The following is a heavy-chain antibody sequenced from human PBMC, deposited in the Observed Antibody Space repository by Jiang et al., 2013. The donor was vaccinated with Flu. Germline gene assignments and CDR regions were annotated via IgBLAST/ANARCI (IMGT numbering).Heavy chain of an antibody. V-gene: IGHV1-46*01. CDR3: ARDRGDGYNLGSYYFDY. D-gene: IGHD5-24*01. Sequence: SGAEVKKPGASVKVSCRASGYTFTDQYIHWVRQAPGQGLEWMGIINPNGGSTTYAQKFQDRVTMARDTSTSTIYMELSRLRSEDTAVFYCARDRGDGYNLGSYYFDYWGQGTLVTVS. CDR1: GYTFTDQY. CDR2: INPNGGST. J-gene: IGHJ4*02.